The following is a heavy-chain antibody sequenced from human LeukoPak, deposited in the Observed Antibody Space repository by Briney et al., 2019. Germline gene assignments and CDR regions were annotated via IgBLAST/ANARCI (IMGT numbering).Heavy chain of an antibody. D-gene: IGHD2-2*01. J-gene: IGHJ4*02. CDR3: ARESCSSTSCFSFDY. V-gene: IGHV3-66*02. CDR2: IYSGGST. CDR1: GFTVSRNY. Sequence: PGGSLRLSCAASGFTVSRNYMSWVRQAPGKGLEWVSVIYSGGSTYYADSVKGRFTISRDNSKNTLYLQMNSLRAEDTAVYYCARESCSSTSCFSFDYWGQGTLVTVSS.